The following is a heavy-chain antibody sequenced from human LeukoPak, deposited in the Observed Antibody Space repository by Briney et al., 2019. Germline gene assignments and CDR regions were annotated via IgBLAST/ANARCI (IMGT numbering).Heavy chain of an antibody. CDR2: IHYIGST. CDR1: GDSISSYY. Sequence: SETLSLTCTVSGDSISSYYWSWIRRPSGKGLEWSGYIHYIGSTNYNPSLKSRVTISVDTSKNQFSQKLSSVTAADTAVYYCARDYAFDIWGQGTMVTVSS. CDR3: ARDYAFDI. J-gene: IGHJ3*02. V-gene: IGHV4-59*01.